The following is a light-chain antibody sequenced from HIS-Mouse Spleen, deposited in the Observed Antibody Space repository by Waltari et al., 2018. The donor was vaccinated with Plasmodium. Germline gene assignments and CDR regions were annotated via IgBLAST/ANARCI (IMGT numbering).Light chain of an antibody. CDR2: EDS. V-gene: IGLV3-10*01. CDR1: ALPKKY. CDR3: YSTDSSGNHRV. Sequence: SYELTQPPSVSVSPGQTARITGSGDALPKKYATCYQQKSGQAPVLVIDEDSKRPSGIPERFSGSSSGTMATLTISGAQVEDEADYYCYSTDSSGNHRVFGGGTKLTVL. J-gene: IGLJ3*02.